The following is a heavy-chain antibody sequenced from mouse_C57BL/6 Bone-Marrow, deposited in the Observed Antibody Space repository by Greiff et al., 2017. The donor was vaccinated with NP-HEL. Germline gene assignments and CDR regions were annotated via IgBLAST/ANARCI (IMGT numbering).Heavy chain of an antibody. Sequence: VKLQQSGAELVKPGASVKMSCKASGYTFTTYPIEWMKQNHGKSLEWIGNFHPYNDDTKYNEKFKGKATLTVDKSSSTVYLELSRLTSDDAAFYYCASRYYGYGGFAYWGQGTLVTVSA. D-gene: IGHD2-2*01. CDR3: ASRYYGYGGFAY. CDR1: GYTFTTYP. J-gene: IGHJ3*01. CDR2: FHPYNDDT. V-gene: IGHV1-47*01.